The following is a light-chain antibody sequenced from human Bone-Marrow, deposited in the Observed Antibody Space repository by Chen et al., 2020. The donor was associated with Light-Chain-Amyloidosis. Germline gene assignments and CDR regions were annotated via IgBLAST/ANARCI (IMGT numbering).Light chain of an antibody. J-gene: IGKJ2*01. CDR2: KAT. CDR1: QRITSW. Sequence: DIQLTQSPSPLSASVGDRVTIPCRASQRITSWLAWYQQKPGKAPKLLIYKATSLESGVPSRFSASGSGTEFTRTISSLQPDDFATYYCQQYESQPLYTFGQGTKVEIQ. CDR3: QQYESQPLYT. V-gene: IGKV1-5*03.